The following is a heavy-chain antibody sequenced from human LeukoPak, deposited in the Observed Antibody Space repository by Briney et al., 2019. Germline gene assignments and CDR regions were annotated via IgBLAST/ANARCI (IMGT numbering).Heavy chain of an antibody. CDR2: IYYSGST. J-gene: IGHJ4*02. V-gene: IGHV4-59*01. CDR1: GGSISSYY. D-gene: IGHD2-2*01. CDR3: ARAVPAAMTD. Sequence: KTSETLSLTCTVSGGSISSYYWSWIRQPPGKGLEWIGYIYYSGSTNYNPSLKSGVTISVDTSKNQFALKLSSVTDADTAVYYCARAVPAAMTDWGQGTLVTVSS.